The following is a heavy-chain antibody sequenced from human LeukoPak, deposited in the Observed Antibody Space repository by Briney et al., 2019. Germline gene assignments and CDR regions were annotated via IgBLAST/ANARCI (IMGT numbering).Heavy chain of an antibody. CDR3: ARVRSRGVIID. CDR2: ISSSSSYT. J-gene: IGHJ4*02. V-gene: IGHV3-11*06. D-gene: IGHD3-10*01. CDR1: GFTFSDYY. Sequence: GGSLRLSCAASGFTFSDYYMSWIRQAPGKGLEWVSYISSSSSYTNYADSVKGRFTISRDNAKNSLYLQMNSLRAEDTAVYYCARVRSRGVIIDWGQGTQVTVSS.